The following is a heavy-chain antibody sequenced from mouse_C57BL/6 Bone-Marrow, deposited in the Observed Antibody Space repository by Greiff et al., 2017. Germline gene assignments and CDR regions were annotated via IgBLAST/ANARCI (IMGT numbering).Heavy chain of an antibody. CDR2: IYPGNGDT. Sequence: EVQRVQSGTVLARPGASVKMSCKTSGYTFTSYWMHWVKQRPGQGLEWIGAIYPGNGDTRYNQKFKGKAKLTAVTSASTAYMELSSLTNEYSAVYDCTSYCCSSYGDVWGTGTTVTVAS. D-gene: IGHD1-1*01. J-gene: IGHJ1*03. V-gene: IGHV1-5*01. CDR3: TSYCCSSYGDV. CDR1: GYTFTSYW.